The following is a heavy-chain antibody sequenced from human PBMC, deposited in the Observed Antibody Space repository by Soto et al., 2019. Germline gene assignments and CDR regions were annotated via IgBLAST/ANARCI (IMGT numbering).Heavy chain of an antibody. V-gene: IGHV3-21*06. Sequence: PVGSLRLSCAASGFTFSIYSMNWVRHAPGKGLEWVSSISSSSSYIYYADSVKGRFTISRDNAKNSLYLEMNSLRAEDTAVYYCARESEDLTSNFDYWGQGTLVTV. J-gene: IGHJ4*02. CDR2: ISSSSSYI. CDR3: ARESEDLTSNFDY. CDR1: GFTFSIYS.